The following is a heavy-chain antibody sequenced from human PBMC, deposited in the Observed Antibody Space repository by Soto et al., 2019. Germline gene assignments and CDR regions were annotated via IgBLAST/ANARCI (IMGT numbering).Heavy chain of an antibody. V-gene: IGHV1-69*06. CDR1: GGTFSSYA. CDR2: IIPMFGTT. D-gene: IGHD3-22*01. Sequence: QVQLVQSGAEVRKPGSSVKVSCKVSGGTFSSYAISWVRQAPGQGLEWMGGIIPMFGTTNYAQKFQGRVTITADKSTNTAYMELNSLTSDDTAVYYCARAAGYHYDSSGYQYWYFDLWGRCTLFTVSS. CDR3: ARAAGYHYDSSGYQYWYFDL. J-gene: IGHJ2*01.